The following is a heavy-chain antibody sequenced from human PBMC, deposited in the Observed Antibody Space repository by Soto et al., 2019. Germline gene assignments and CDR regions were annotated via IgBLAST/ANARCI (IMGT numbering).Heavy chain of an antibody. CDR2: IDNSGST. CDR1: GGSISNYF. Sequence: PSETLSLTCTVSGGSISNYFCNWIRQPAGKGLEWIGRIDNSGSTNYNPSLKSRITMSADTSRNQFSLKLNSVTAADTAVYYCARGGQDFCSDPYAYWGQGALVT. J-gene: IGHJ4*02. V-gene: IGHV4-4*07. D-gene: IGHD3-3*01. CDR3: ARGGQDFCSDPYAY.